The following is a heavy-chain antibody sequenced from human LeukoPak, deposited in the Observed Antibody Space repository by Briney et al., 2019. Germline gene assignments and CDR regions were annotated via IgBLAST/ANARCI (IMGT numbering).Heavy chain of an antibody. Sequence: GESLKVSCKGSGYSFTSYWIGWVRLMPGKGLEWMGIIYPGDSDTRYSPSFQGQVTISADKSISTAYLQWSSLKASDTAMYYCARSTGDHYWYFDLWGRGTLVTVSS. CDR1: GYSFTSYW. V-gene: IGHV5-51*01. D-gene: IGHD7-27*01. CDR3: ARSTGDHYWYFDL. J-gene: IGHJ2*01. CDR2: IYPGDSDT.